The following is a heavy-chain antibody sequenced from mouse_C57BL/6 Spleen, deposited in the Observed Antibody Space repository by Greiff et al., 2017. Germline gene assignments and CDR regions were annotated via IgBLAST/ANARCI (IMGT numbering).Heavy chain of an antibody. CDR2: IWRGGST. J-gene: IGHJ1*03. CDR1: GFSLTSYG. CDR3: AKFIATVVATRYFDV. V-gene: IGHV2-5*01. Sequence: QVQLKESGPGLVQPSQSLSITCTVSGFSLTSYGVHWVRQSPGKGLEWLGVIWRGGSTDYNAAFMSRLSITKDISNGQVFFTMYSLQSDHTAIYYCAKFIATVVATRYFDVWGTGTTVTVSS. D-gene: IGHD1-1*01.